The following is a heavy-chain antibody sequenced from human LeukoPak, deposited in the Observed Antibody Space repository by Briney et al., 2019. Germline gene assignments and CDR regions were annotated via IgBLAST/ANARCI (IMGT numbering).Heavy chain of an antibody. CDR2: ISAYNGNT. CDR3: ARTAAIGGWFDP. V-gene: IGHV1-18*01. Sequence: GSSVKVSCKASGGTFSSYAISWVRQAPGQGLEWMGWISAYNGNTNYAQKLQGRVTMTTDTSTSTAYMELRSLRSDDTAVYYCARTAAIGGWFDPWGQGTLVTVSS. CDR1: GGTFSSYA. D-gene: IGHD2-2*02. J-gene: IGHJ5*02.